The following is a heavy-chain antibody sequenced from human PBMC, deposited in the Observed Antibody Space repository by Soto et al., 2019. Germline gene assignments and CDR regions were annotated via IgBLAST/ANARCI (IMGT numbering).Heavy chain of an antibody. J-gene: IGHJ6*03. D-gene: IGHD1-1*01. Sequence: PGGSLRLSCAASGFTFSDYYMSWIRQAPGKGLEWVSYISSSGSTIYYADSVKGRFTISRDNAKNSLYLQMNSLRAEDTAVYYCGRDLFAGTLDYYYSYMDVWGRGTTVTVSS. V-gene: IGHV3-11*01. CDR2: ISSSGSTI. CDR1: GFTFSDYY. CDR3: GRDLFAGTLDYYYSYMDV.